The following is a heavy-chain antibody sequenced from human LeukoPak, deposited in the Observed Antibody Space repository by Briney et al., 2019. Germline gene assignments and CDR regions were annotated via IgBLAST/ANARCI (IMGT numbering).Heavy chain of an antibody. V-gene: IGHV4-39*07. D-gene: IGHD3-9*01. J-gene: IGHJ6*03. CDR3: ARDPILTGRMGGRYYYYYMDV. CDR1: GGSISSSSYY. Sequence: PSETLSLTCTVSGGSISSSSYYWGWIRQPPGKGLEWIGSIYYSGSTYYNPSLKSRVTISVDTSKNQFSLKLSSVTAADTAVYYCARDPILTGRMGGRYYYYYMDVWGKGTTVTVSS. CDR2: IYYSGST.